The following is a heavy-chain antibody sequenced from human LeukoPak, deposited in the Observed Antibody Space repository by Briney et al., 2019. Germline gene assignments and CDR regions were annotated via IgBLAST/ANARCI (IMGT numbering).Heavy chain of an antibody. Sequence: GASVKVSCKASGYTFTSYYMHWVRQAPGQGLEWMGIINPSGGSTSYAQKFQGRVTMTRDMSTSTVYMELSSLRSEDTAVYYCATDPEGAQNHRGSYRWGQGTLVTVSS. V-gene: IGHV1-46*01. J-gene: IGHJ4*02. CDR1: GYTFTSYY. D-gene: IGHD1-26*01. CDR2: INPSGGST. CDR3: ATDPEGAQNHRGSYR.